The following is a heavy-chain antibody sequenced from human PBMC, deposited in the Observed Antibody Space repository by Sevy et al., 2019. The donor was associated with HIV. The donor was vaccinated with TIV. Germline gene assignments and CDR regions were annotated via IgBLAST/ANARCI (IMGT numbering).Heavy chain of an antibody. CDR2: ILYDGSKK. D-gene: IGHD6-6*01. J-gene: IGHJ6*02. Sequence: GGSLRLSCAASGFTFSSYGMHWVRQAPGKGLEWVAVILYDGSKKYYADSVKGRLTISRDNSKNTFYLQMSSLTSEDTAVYYCARGLAALPGYYYGMDVWGQGTAVTVSS. CDR1: GFTFSSYG. CDR3: ARGLAALPGYYYGMDV. V-gene: IGHV3-33*01.